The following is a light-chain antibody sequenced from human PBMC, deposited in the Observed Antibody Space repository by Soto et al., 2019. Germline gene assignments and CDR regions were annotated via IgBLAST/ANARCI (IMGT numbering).Light chain of an antibody. V-gene: IGKV3-20*01. CDR2: GAS. CDR3: QQYASSRWA. J-gene: IGKJ1*01. Sequence: EIMLTESPGSLALSPGERAILSCRASQSVSSNYLAWYRQRPGQAPSLLIYGASSRATGIPDRFSGSGSGTDFTLTISGLESQHFAVYYCQQYASSRWAFGQGTKVDIK. CDR1: QSVSSNY.